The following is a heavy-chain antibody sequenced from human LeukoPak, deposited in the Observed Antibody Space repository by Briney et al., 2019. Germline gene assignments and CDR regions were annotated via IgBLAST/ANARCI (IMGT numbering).Heavy chain of an antibody. V-gene: IGHV4-59*01. CDR1: GGSISSYY. Sequence: SETLSLTCTVSGGSISSYYWSWIRQPPGKGLEWIGYIYYSGSTNYNPSLKSRVTISVDTSKNQFSLKLCSVTAADTAVYYCARARFRMVAFYYYYGMDVWGKGTTVTVSS. CDR2: IYYSGST. D-gene: IGHD5-12*01. CDR3: ARARFRMVAFYYYYGMDV. J-gene: IGHJ6*04.